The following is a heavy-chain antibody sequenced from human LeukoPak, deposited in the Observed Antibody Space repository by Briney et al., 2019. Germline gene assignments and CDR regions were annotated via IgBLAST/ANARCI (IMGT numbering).Heavy chain of an antibody. Sequence: ASVKVSCKASGYTFTGYYMHWVRQAPGQGLEWMGWINPNSGGTNYAQKFQGRVTMTRDTSTKTAYMEVNSLRSDDTALYYCARGYYDFWSGSYISLFGCVFDVWGQGTLVTVSS. D-gene: IGHD3-3*01. J-gene: IGHJ3*01. CDR2: INPNSGGT. CDR3: ARGYYDFWSGSYISLFGCVFDV. V-gene: IGHV1-2*02. CDR1: GYTFTGYY.